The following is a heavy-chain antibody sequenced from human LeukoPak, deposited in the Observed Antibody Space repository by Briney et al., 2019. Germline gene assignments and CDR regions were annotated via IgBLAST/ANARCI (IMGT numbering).Heavy chain of an antibody. CDR1: GYTFTSYD. D-gene: IGHD3-22*01. J-gene: IGHJ4*02. CDR3: ARERNYYDSTDPRYYFDY. Sequence: ASVKVSCKASGYTFTSYDINWVRQATGQGLEWMGWVSAYNGHTSYAQKFQGRVTMTTDTSTSTAYMELRSLRSDDTAVYYCARERNYYDSTDPRYYFDYWGQGTLVTVSS. CDR2: VSAYNGHT. V-gene: IGHV1-18*01.